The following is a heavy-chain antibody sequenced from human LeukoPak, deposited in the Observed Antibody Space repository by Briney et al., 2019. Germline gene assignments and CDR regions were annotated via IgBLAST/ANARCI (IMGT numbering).Heavy chain of an antibody. J-gene: IGHJ4*02. V-gene: IGHV1-18*01. CDR3: AREVAAAGRFFDY. Sequence: GASVKVSCKASGYTFTSYGVCWVRQAPGQGLEWMGWISTYNGNTNYAQKLQGRVTMTTDTSTSTAYMELRSLRSDDTAVYYCAREVAAAGRFFDYWGQGTLVTVSS. D-gene: IGHD6-13*01. CDR1: GYTFTSYG. CDR2: ISTYNGNT.